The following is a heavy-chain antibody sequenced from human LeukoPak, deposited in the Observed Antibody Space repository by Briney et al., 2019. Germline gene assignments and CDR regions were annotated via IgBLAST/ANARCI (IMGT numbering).Heavy chain of an antibody. CDR1: GFTVDSNY. V-gene: IGHV3-53*01. CDR3: ARGDDSGYYHYFDY. J-gene: IGHJ4*02. CDR2: IYTGGNT. D-gene: IGHD3-22*01. Sequence: GGSLRLSCAASGFTVDSNYLSWVRQAPGKGLEWVSTIYTGGNTYYAAPVKGRFTISRDFSKNTVFLHMNSLRAEDTAMYYCARGDDSGYYHYFDYWGQGALVTVSS.